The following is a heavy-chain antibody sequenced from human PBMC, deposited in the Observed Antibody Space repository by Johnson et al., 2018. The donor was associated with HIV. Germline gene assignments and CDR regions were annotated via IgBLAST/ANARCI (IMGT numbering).Heavy chain of an antibody. D-gene: IGHD3-16*01. CDR3: AREDTPFGSPHEGDAFDI. J-gene: IGHJ3*02. Sequence: VQLVESGGALVQPGGSTRLSCVASGFAFSTYDMHWVRQVPEKGLEWVGAIGTRSDTYYPASVKGRFTISRENARNSLYLQMNSLRVEDTAVYYCAREDTPFGSPHEGDAFDIWGQGTRVTVFS. CDR2: IGTRSDT. CDR1: GFAFSTYD. V-gene: IGHV3-13*01.